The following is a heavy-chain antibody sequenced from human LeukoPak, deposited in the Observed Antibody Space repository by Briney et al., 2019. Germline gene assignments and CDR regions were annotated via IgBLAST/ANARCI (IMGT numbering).Heavy chain of an antibody. V-gene: IGHV1-18*01. CDR1: GYTFTSYA. D-gene: IGHD4-17*01. CDR3: ARGGDGDYAQQVTGDHYYYYYYMDV. Sequence: ASVKVSCKASGYTFTSYAITWVRQAPGQGLEWMGWISAYNGNTKYGQRLQGRVTMTTDTSTSTAYMELRSLRSDDTAVYYCARGGDGDYAQQVTGDHYYYYYYMDVWGKGTTVTISS. CDR2: ISAYNGNT. J-gene: IGHJ6*03.